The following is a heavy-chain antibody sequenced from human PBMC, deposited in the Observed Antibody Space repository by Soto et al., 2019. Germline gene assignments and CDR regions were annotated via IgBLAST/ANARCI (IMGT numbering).Heavy chain of an antibody. J-gene: IGHJ4*02. CDR3: ARDQTIFGIITVFDY. CDR1: GGSINSGGYY. V-gene: IGHV4-31*03. D-gene: IGHD3-3*01. CDR2: IYYSGST. Sequence: SETLSLTCTVSGGSINSGGYYWSWIRQHPGKGLEWIGYIYYSGSTYYNPSLKSRVTISIDTSKNQFSLKLSSVTAADTAVYYCARDQTIFGIITVFDYWGQGTLVTVSS.